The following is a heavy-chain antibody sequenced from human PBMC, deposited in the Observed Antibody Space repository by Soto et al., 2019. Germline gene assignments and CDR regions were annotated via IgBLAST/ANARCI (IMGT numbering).Heavy chain of an antibody. Sequence: GWSLRLSCAASGFTFSNYGMRWVRQTPGKGLEWVAVISYDGSHQFYTDSVKGRFTISRDNSKNTLYLQMNSLKTEDTAMYYCAKAPKCFTIGSHFLYNWFEPWGKGTLVTVSS. D-gene: IGHD3-10*01. CDR1: GFTFSNYG. CDR2: ISYDGSHQ. V-gene: IGHV3-30*18. J-gene: IGHJ5*02. CDR3: AKAPKCFTIGSHFLYNWFEP.